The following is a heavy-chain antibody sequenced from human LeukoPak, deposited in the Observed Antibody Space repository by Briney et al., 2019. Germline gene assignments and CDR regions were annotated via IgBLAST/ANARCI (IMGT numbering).Heavy chain of an antibody. CDR1: GFTFSSYA. Sequence: TGGSLRLSCAASGFTFSSYAMSWVRQAPGKGLVWVSHISTDGTTTNYADSVKGRFTISRDNAKDTLYLQLNSLRAEDTAIYYCARSLGYSSGGWGQGTLVTVSS. V-gene: IGHV3-74*01. CDR2: ISTDGTTT. D-gene: IGHD2-15*01. CDR3: ARSLGYSSGG. J-gene: IGHJ4*02.